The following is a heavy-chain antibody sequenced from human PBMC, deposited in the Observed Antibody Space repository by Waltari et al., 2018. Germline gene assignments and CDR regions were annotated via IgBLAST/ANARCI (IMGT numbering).Heavy chain of an antibody. J-gene: IGHJ4*02. CDR1: GFPARSNY. D-gene: IGHD4-17*01. Sequence: EVQLVESGEGLIQPGGSLRLSCAASGFPARSNYMTWVRQAPGKGLEWVSVIYSGGTTYYADSVKGRFTISRDNSKNTVYLQLNSLTVEDTAVYYCAREHYGGGFWGQGTLVTVSS. CDR2: IYSGGTT. V-gene: IGHV3-53*01. CDR3: AREHYGGGF.